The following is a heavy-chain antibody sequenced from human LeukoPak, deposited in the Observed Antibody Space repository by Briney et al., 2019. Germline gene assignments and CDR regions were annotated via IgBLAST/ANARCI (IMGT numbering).Heavy chain of an antibody. CDR1: GFTFSDYY. V-gene: IGHV3-11*03. CDR2: ISTSSSYT. J-gene: IGHJ6*02. D-gene: IGHD2-2*01. CDR3: ARRYCISTSCLDYNYYGMDV. Sequence: SGGSLRLSCAASGFTFSDYYMSWVRQAPGKGLEWVSYISTSSSYTNYADSVKGRFTISRDNSKNSLYLQMNSLRAEDTAVYNCARRYCISTSCLDYNYYGMDVWGQGTTVTVS.